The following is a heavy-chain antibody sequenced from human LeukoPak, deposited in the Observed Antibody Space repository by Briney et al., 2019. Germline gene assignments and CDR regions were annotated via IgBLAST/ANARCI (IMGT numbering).Heavy chain of an antibody. CDR1: GGSVSSTEFY. CDR3: ARLSKGRYFDYIFDY. Sequence: SETLSLTCTASGGSVSSTEFYWGWIRQPPGKGLQWIGNIYYTGGTYYNPSLNSRVTMSVDTSQNQISLKMTSVTAADTAVYYCARLSKGRYFDYIFDYWGQGTLVTVSS. CDR2: IYYTGGT. J-gene: IGHJ4*02. D-gene: IGHD3-9*01. V-gene: IGHV4-39*01.